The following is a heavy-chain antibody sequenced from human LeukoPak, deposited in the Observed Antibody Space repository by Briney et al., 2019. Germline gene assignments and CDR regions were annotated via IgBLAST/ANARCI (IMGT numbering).Heavy chain of an antibody. J-gene: IGHJ4*02. V-gene: IGHV1-69*04. CDR2: IIPILGIA. CDR1: GGTFSSYA. CDR3: ASPRYCGCDCYFFDY. D-gene: IGHD2-21*01. Sequence: ASVRVSCKASGGTFSSYAISWVRQAPGQGLEWMGRIIPILGIANYAQKFQGRVTITADKSTSAAYMELSSLRSEDTAVYYCASPRYCGCDCYFFDYWGQGTLVTVSS.